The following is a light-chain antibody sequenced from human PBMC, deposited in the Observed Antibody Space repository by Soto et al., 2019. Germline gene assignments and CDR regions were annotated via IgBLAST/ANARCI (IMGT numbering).Light chain of an antibody. CDR1: QSISSY. J-gene: IGKJ2*01. CDR2: AAS. V-gene: IGKV1-39*01. CDR3: QQSYSTPPT. Sequence: DIQMTQSPSSLSASVGDRVTITCRASQSISSYLNWYQQKPGEDPKLLIYAASSLQSGVPSRFSGSGSGTDFTLTISSLQPEDFATYYCQQSYSTPPTFGQGTQLEIK.